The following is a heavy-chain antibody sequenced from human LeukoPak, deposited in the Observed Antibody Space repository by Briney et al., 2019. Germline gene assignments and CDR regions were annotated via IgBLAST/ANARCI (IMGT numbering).Heavy chain of an antibody. D-gene: IGHD3-22*01. Sequence: GASVKVSCKASGYTFTGYYMHWVRQAPGQGLEWMGWINPNSGGTNYAQKFQGWVTMTRDTSISTAYMELSRLRSDDTAVYYCARSAGSSGYYKGQFDYWGQGTLVTVSS. CDR3: ARSAGSSGYYKGQFDY. CDR1: GYTFTGYY. V-gene: IGHV1-2*04. J-gene: IGHJ4*02. CDR2: INPNSGGT.